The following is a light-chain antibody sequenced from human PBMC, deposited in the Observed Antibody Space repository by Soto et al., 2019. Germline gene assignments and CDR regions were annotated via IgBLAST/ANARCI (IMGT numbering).Light chain of an antibody. Sequence: QSALTQPPSASGSPGQSVTISCTGTSSDVGGYNYVSWYQQHPGKAPKLIIYEVTKRPSGVPGRFSGSKSGNTASLTVSGLQADDEGDYYCTSYAASNNFVVFGGGTKVTVL. CDR3: TSYAASNNFVV. J-gene: IGLJ2*01. CDR1: SSDVGGYNY. V-gene: IGLV2-8*01. CDR2: EVT.